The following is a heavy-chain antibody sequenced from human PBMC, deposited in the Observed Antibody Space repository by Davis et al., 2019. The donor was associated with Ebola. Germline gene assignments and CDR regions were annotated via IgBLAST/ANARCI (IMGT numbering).Heavy chain of an antibody. J-gene: IGHJ4*02. CDR3: ARPKNDFWSGYYY. V-gene: IGHV3-53*05. D-gene: IGHD3-3*01. CDR1: GFTVSSNY. Sequence: GGSLRLSCAASGFTVSSNYMSWVRQAPGKGLEWVSVIYSGGSTYYADSVKGRFTISRDNFKNTLYLQMNSLRAEDTAIYYCARPKNDFWSGYYYWGQGTLVTVSS. CDR2: IYSGGST.